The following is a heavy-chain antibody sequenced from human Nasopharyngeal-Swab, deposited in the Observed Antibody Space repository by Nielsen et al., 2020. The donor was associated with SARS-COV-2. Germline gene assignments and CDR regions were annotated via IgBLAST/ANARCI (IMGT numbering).Heavy chain of an antibody. V-gene: IGHV5-51*01. D-gene: IGHD3-16*01. Sequence: VRQMPGKGLEWMGIIYPGDSDTRYSPSFQGQVTISADKSISTAYLQRSSLKASDTAMYYCARKGFGNDWFDPWGQGTLVTVSS. CDR3: ARKGFGNDWFDP. J-gene: IGHJ5*02. CDR2: IYPGDSDT.